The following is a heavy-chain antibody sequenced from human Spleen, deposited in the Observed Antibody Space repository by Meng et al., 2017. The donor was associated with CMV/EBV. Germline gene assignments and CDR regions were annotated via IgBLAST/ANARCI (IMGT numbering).Heavy chain of an antibody. CDR3: ARANNRPYSSSWYDFGWDY. D-gene: IGHD6-13*01. CDR1: GGSVSSGSYY. V-gene: IGHV4-61*01. J-gene: IGHJ4*02. Sequence: SETLSLTCTVSGGSVSSGSYYWSWIRQPPGKGLEWVGYIYYSGSTNYNPSLKSRVTISVDTSKNQFSLKLSSVTAADTAVYYCARANNRPYSSSWYDFGWDYWGQGTLVTVSS. CDR2: IYYSGST.